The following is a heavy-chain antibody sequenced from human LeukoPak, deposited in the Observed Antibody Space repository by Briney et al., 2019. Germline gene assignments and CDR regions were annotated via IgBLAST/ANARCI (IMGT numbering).Heavy chain of an antibody. V-gene: IGHV4-38-2*02. CDR2: IHHIGNT. D-gene: IGHD3-22*01. CDR3: AREAYSDPSGLHPLNWFGP. CDR1: GYSISSGYY. Sequence: SETLSLTCSVSGYSISSGYYWGWVRQSPGRGLEWIGTIHHIGNTYYKPSLKSRVTISVDTSKNQFSLKLTSVTAADSAMYFCAREAYSDPSGLHPLNWFGPWGQGTLVTVSS. J-gene: IGHJ5*02.